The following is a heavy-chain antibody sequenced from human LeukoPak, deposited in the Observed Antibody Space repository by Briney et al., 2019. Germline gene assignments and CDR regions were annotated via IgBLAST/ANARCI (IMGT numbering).Heavy chain of an antibody. CDR3: ARGREYSSSSYEDAFDI. CDR2: IYYSGGT. CDR1: GGSISSYY. V-gene: IGHV4-59*01. J-gene: IGHJ3*02. Sequence: SETLSLTCTVSGGSISSYYWSWIRQPPGKGLEWIGYIYYSGGTNYNPSLKSRVTISVDTSKNQFSLKLSSVTAADTAVYYCARGREYSSSSYEDAFDIWGQGTMVTVSS. D-gene: IGHD6-13*01.